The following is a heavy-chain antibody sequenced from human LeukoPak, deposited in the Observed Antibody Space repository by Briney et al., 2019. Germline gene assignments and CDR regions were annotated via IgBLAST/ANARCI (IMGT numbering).Heavy chain of an antibody. J-gene: IGHJ6*02. CDR3: RAVDLAMLNYYGMDV. CDR2: IVPSGDTI. V-gene: IGHV3-11*01. Sequence: PGGSLRLSCAASGFTFSDYYMSWIRQAPGKGLEWISYIVPSGDTIYYADSMKGRFTISRDNAKSSLYLQMNSLRAEDTAVYYCRAVDLAMLNYYGMDVWGQGTTITVSS. CDR1: GFTFSDYY. D-gene: IGHD5-18*01.